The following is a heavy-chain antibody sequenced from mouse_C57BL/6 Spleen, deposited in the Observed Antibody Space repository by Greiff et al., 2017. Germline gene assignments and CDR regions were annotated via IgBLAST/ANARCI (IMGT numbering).Heavy chain of an antibody. V-gene: IGHV1-9*01. CDR2: LLPGSGST. CDR3: ARYPLITTVVATGDYFDY. CDR1: GYTFTGYW. J-gene: IGHJ2*01. Sequence: VQLQQSGAELMKPGASVKLSCKATGYTFTGYWIEWVKQRPGHGLEWIGELLPGSGSTNYNEKFKGKATFTADTSSNTAYMHLSSLTTEDSAIYYCARYPLITTVVATGDYFDYWGQGTTLTVSS. D-gene: IGHD1-1*01.